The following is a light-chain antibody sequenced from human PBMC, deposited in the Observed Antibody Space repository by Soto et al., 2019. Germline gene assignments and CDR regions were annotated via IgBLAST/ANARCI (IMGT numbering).Light chain of an antibody. CDR2: DAS. CDR3: QQYNSYPGT. J-gene: IGKJ2*01. CDR1: QSISSW. V-gene: IGKV1-5*01. Sequence: DIQMTQSPSTLSASVGDRVTITCRASQSISSWLAWYQQKPGKAPKLLIYDASSLESGVPSRFSGSGSGTEFTLTISSLQPDDFATYYCQQYNSYPGTVGQGTKLEIK.